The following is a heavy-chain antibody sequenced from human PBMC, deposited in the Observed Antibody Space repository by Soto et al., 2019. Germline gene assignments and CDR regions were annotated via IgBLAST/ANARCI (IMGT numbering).Heavy chain of an antibody. CDR1: GVTVSSNY. D-gene: IGHD2-2*01. Sequence: GGSLRLSCAASGVTVSSNYMSWVRQAPGKGLEWVSVIYSGGSTYYADSVKGRFTISRDNSKNTLYPQMNSLRAEDTAVYYCARAQSVPAAYNWFDPWGQGTLVTVSS. CDR2: IYSGGST. J-gene: IGHJ5*02. CDR3: ARAQSVPAAYNWFDP. V-gene: IGHV3-66*01.